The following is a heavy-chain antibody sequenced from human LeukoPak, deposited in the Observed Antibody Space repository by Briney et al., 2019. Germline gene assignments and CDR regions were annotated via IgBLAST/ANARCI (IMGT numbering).Heavy chain of an antibody. CDR2: INHSGST. CDR3: ATRLRWFDP. J-gene: IGHJ5*02. V-gene: IGHV4-34*01. CDR1: GGSFSGYH. Sequence: ETLSLTCAVYGGSFSGYHWSWIRQPPGKGLEWIGKINHSGSTNYNPSLKSRVTISVDTSKNLFSLKLSSVTAADTAVYYCATRLRWFDPWGQGTLVTVSS. D-gene: IGHD2-21*01.